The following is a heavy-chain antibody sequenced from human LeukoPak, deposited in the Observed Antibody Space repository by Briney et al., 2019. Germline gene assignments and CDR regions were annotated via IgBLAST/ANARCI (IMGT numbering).Heavy chain of an antibody. CDR2: INHSGST. J-gene: IGHJ5*02. CDR1: GGSFSGYY. CDR3: ARDQGWFDP. V-gene: IGHV4-34*01. Sequence: SETLSLTCAVYGGSFSGYYWSGISQPPGKGLEWMGEINHSGSTNYNPSLKSRVTISVDPSKNQFSLKLSSVTAADTAVYYCARDQGWFDPWGQGTLVTVSS.